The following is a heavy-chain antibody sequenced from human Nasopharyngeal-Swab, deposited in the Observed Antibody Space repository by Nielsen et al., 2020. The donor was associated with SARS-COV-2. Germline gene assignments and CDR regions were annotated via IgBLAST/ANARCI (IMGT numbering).Heavy chain of an antibody. CDR2: ISSSSSYI. CDR3: AREGGAGIDYYYGMDV. CDR1: GFTFSSYS. Sequence: GESLKISCAASGFTFSSYSMNWVRQAPGKGLEWVSSISSSSSYIYYADSVKGRSTISRDNAKNSLYLQMNSLRAEDTAVYYCAREGGAGIDYYYGMDVWGQGTTVTVSS. V-gene: IGHV3-21*01. J-gene: IGHJ6*02. D-gene: IGHD6-19*01.